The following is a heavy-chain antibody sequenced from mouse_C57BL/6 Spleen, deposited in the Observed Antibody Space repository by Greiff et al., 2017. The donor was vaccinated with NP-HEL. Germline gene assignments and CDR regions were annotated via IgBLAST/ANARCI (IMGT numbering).Heavy chain of an antibody. CDR2: ISSGSSTI. Sequence: EVQVVESGGGLVKPGGSLKLSCAASGFTFSDYGMHWVRQAPEKGLEWVAYISSGSSTIYYAAPVKGRFTISRDNAKNTLFQEMTSRRSEDTAMYYCARDDGYAMDYWGQGTSVTVSS. J-gene: IGHJ4*01. D-gene: IGHD2-3*01. CDR1: GFTFSDYG. V-gene: IGHV5-17*01. CDR3: ARDDGYAMDY.